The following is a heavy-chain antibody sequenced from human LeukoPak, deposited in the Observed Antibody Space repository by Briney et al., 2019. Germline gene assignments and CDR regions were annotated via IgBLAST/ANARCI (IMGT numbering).Heavy chain of an antibody. CDR3: AREGPMGDIDY. D-gene: IGHD3-16*01. CDR2: IYYSGST. CDR1: GGSVSSGSYY. Sequence: SETLSLTCTVSGGSVSSGSYYWSWIRQPPGKGLEWIGYIYYSGSTNYNPSLKSRVTISVDTSKNQCSLKLSSVTAADTAVYYCAREGPMGDIDYWGQGTLVTVSS. J-gene: IGHJ4*02. V-gene: IGHV4-61*01.